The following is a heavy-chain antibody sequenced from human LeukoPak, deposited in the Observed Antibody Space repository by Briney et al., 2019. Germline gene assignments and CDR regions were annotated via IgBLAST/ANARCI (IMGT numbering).Heavy chain of an antibody. Sequence: PGGSLRLSCAASGFTFSSYSMNWVRQAPGKGLEWVSSISSSSSYIYYADSVKGRFTISRDNAKNSLYLQMNSLRAKDTAVYYCARASSQRLWFGELEGGYFDYWGQGTLVTVSS. J-gene: IGHJ4*02. D-gene: IGHD3-10*01. V-gene: IGHV3-21*01. CDR3: ARASSQRLWFGELEGGYFDY. CDR2: ISSSSSYI. CDR1: GFTFSSYS.